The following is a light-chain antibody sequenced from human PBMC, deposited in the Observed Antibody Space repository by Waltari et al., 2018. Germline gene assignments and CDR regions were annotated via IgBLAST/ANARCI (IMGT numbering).Light chain of an antibody. Sequence: DIQMTQSPSSLSASVGDRVTITFRASQSISSYLNWYQLKPGKAPKLLIYAASSLQSGVPSRFSGSGSGTDFTLTISSLQPEDFATYYCQQSYSTWTFGQGTKVEIK. V-gene: IGKV1-39*01. CDR3: QQSYSTWT. J-gene: IGKJ1*01. CDR2: AAS. CDR1: QSISSY.